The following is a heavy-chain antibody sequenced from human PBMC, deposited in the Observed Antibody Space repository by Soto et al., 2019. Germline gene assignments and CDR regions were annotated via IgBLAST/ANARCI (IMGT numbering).Heavy chain of an antibody. V-gene: IGHV3-33*08. J-gene: IGHJ5*02. CDR3: ARDGGCRDGYTVGCNWFDP. D-gene: IGHD5-12*01. CDR2: IWYDGSNK. Sequence: GGSLRLSCAASEFSFDDYAMSWVRQAPGKGLEWVAVIWYDGSNKYYADSVKGRFTISRDNSKNTLYLQMNSLRAEDTAVYYCARDGGCRDGYTVGCNWFDPWGQGTLVTVSS. CDR1: EFSFDDYA.